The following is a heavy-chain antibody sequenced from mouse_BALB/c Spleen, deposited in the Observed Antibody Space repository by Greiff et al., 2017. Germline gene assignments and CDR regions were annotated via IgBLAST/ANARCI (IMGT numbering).Heavy chain of an antibody. CDR2: ISSGGST. V-gene: IGHV5-6-5*01. CDR1: GFTFSSYA. CDR3: ASDITTVEAY. J-gene: IGHJ3*01. D-gene: IGHD1-1*01. Sequence: EVKVVESGGGLVKPGGSLKLSCAASGFTFSSYAMSWVRQTPEKRLEWVASISSGGSTYYPDSVKGRFTISRDNARNILYLQMSSLRSEDTAMYYCASDITTVEAYWGQGTLVTVSA.